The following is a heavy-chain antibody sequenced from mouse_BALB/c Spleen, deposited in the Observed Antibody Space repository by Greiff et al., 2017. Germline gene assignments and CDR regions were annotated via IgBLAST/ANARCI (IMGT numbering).Heavy chain of an antibody. CDR1: GYAFSSSW. CDR2: IYPGDGDT. Sequence: QVQLKESGPELVKPGASVKISCKASGYAFSSSWMNWVKQRPGQGLEWIGRIYPGDGDTNYNGKFKGKATLTADKSSSTAYMQLSSLTSVDSAVYYCAIGYYFDYWGQGTTLTVSS. J-gene: IGHJ2*01. CDR3: AIGYYFDY. V-gene: IGHV1-82*01.